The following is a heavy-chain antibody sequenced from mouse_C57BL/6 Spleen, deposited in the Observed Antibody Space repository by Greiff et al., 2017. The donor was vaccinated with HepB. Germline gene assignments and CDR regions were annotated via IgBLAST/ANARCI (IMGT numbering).Heavy chain of an antibody. CDR1: GYTFTSYW. D-gene: IGHD1-1*01. CDR3: ARRHYGSSWGYFDY. CDR2: IYPSDSET. J-gene: IGHJ2*01. V-gene: IGHV1-61*01. Sequence: VQLQQPGAELVRPGSSVKLSCKASGYTFTSYWMDWVKQRPGQGLEWIGNIYPSDSETHYNQKFKDKATLTVDKSPSTAYMQLSSLTSEDSAVYYCARRHYGSSWGYFDYWGQGTTLTVSS.